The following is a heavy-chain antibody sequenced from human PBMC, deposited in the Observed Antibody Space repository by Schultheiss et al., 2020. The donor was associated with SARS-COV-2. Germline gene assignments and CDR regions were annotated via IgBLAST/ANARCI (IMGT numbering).Heavy chain of an antibody. CDR2: IWYDGSNK. CDR3: AREATVTTSFDY. CDR1: GFTFSSYA. V-gene: IGHV3-33*08. J-gene: IGHJ4*02. Sequence: GGSLRLSCAASGFTFSSYAMSWVRQAPGKGLEWVAVIWYDGSNKYYADSVKGRFTISRDNSKNTLYLQMNSLRAEDTAVYYCAREATVTTSFDYWGQGTLVTVSS. D-gene: IGHD4-17*01.